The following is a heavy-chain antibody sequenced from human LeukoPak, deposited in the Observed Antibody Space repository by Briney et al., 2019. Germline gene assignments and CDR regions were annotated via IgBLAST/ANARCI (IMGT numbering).Heavy chain of an antibody. CDR1: AFTFSKHD. V-gene: IGHV3-13*01. Sequence: SGGSLRLSCAAPAFTFSKHDMRWVRQATGEGLECVSPIGNVGDTNSPGSVKGRFTISRGTAKNSLYLQVNSLTAEDTAVYYCARDQYVSVRVRLGVLDIWGQGTMVTVSS. D-gene: IGHD3-10*01. CDR2: IGNVGDT. J-gene: IGHJ3*02. CDR3: ARDQYVSVRVRLGVLDI.